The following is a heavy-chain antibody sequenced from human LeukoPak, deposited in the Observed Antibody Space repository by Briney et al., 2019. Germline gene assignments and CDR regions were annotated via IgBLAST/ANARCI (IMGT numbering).Heavy chain of an antibody. Sequence: PSETLSLTCTVSGGSISSSSYYWVWIRQPPGKGLEWIGSIYYSGSTYYNPSLKSRATISVDTSKNQFSLKLSSVTAADTAVYYCASAPVRATDAFDIWGQGTMASVSS. CDR2: IYYSGST. D-gene: IGHD5-12*01. V-gene: IGHV4-39*01. CDR3: ASAPVRATDAFDI. CDR1: GGSISSSSYY. J-gene: IGHJ3*02.